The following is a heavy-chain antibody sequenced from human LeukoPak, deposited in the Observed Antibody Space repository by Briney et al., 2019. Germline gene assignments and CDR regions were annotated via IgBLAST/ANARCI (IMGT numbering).Heavy chain of an antibody. CDR3: ARHGVGRGGDFDY. Sequence: SETLSLTCTVSGGSISSYYWSWIRQPPGKGLEWIGYIYYSGSTKYNPSLKSRVTISVDTSKNQFSLKLSSVTAADTAVYYCARHGVGRGGDFDYWGQGTLVTVSS. D-gene: IGHD3-10*01. CDR2: IYYSGST. CDR1: GGSISSYY. J-gene: IGHJ4*02. V-gene: IGHV4-59*08.